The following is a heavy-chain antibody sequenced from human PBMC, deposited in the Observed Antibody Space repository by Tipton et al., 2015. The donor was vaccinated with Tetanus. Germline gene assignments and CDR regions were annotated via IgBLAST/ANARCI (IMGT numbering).Heavy chain of an antibody. CDR1: GGLITTGGYS. Sequence: LRLSCTVSGGLITTGGYSWGWIRQPPGQGLEWLGYIYQTDSTYYNPSVRSRLTLSLQRAKNQVSLKMSSVTAADTAVYYCARATPSGSYFVRYYSMDVWGQGTTVVVSS. D-gene: IGHD3-22*01. CDR3: ARATPSGSYFVRYYSMDV. CDR2: IYQTDST. V-gene: IGHV4-30-2*01. J-gene: IGHJ6*02.